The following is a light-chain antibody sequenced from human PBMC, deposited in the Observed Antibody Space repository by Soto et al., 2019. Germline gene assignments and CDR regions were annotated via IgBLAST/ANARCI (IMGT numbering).Light chain of an antibody. CDR2: DAS. CDR1: QDINNY. Sequence: DIQMTQSPSSLSASVGDRVTITCQASQDINNYLNWYQHKPGKAPKLLIYDASNLETGVPSRFSGSGSGTDFTFTISSLQTEDIATYYCQQYGNLLWTFGQGTKVDIK. V-gene: IGKV1-33*01. CDR3: QQYGNLLWT. J-gene: IGKJ1*01.